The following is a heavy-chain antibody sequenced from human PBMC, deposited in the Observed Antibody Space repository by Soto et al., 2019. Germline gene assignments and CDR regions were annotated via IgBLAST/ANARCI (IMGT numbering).Heavy chain of an antibody. V-gene: IGHV3-23*01. Sequence: PVGSLRLSCAASGFTFSSYAMSWVRQAPGKGLEWVSAISGSGGSTYYADSVKGRFTISRDNSKNTLYLQMNSLRAEGTAVYYCAKDRGIAAAGPDYYYYGMDVWGQGTTVTVSS. CDR3: AKDRGIAAAGPDYYYYGMDV. D-gene: IGHD6-13*01. CDR2: ISGSGGST. J-gene: IGHJ6*02. CDR1: GFTFSSYA.